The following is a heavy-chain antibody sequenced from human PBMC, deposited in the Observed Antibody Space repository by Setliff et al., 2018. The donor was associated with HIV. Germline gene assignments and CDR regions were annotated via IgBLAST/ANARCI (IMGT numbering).Heavy chain of an antibody. CDR3: ARLVSSSWSYYFDS. CDR1: GDSITNDDYY. CDR2: IHYNGRT. J-gene: IGHJ4*02. Sequence: SETLSLTCTVSGDSITNDDYYWGWIRQPPGKGLEWIAIIHYNGRTYYDPSLKSRVTIFVDTSKTQFYLKLSSVTAADTAVYYCARLVSSSWSYYFDSWGQGTLVTVSS. V-gene: IGHV4-39*01. D-gene: IGHD6-13*01.